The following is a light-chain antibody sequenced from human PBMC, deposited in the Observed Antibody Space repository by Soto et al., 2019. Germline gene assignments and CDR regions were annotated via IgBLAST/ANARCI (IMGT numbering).Light chain of an antibody. CDR1: QSFSSSD. CDR3: QQYGASRT. J-gene: IGKJ1*01. CDR2: GAS. Sequence: EIVLTQSPGTLSLSPGERATLSCRASQSFSSSDLAWYQQKPGQAPRLLIYGASSRATGIPDRFSGSGSGIAFTLTISRLEPEDFAVYYCQQYGASRTFGQGTTVEVK. V-gene: IGKV3-20*01.